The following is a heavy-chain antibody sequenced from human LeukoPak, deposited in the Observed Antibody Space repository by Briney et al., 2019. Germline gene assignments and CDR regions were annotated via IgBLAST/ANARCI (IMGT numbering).Heavy chain of an antibody. CDR1: GDSVSSNSAA. CDR3: ARSSGYSSSWRGVP. J-gene: IGHJ5*02. Sequence: SQTLSLTCAISGDSVSSNSAAWNWIRQSPSRGLERLGRTYYRSKWYNDYAVSVKSRITIDPDTSKNQFSLQLNSVTPEDTAVYYCARSSGYSSSWRGVPWGQGTLVTVSS. D-gene: IGHD6-13*01. CDR2: TYYRSKWYN. V-gene: IGHV6-1*01.